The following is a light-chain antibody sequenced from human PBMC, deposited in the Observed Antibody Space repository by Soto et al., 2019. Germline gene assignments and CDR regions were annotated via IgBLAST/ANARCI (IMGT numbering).Light chain of an antibody. CDR3: QHYDGSPRT. J-gene: IGKJ2*01. V-gene: IGKV3-20*01. CDR2: GVF. CDR1: QGVTSNH. Sequence: ENVLTQSPGTVSLSPGERATLSCRASQGVTSNHLAWYQQKPGQAPRLLIYGVFNRATRIPDRFSGSGSGTDFTLTITRLEPEDSAVYFCQHYDGSPRTFGQGTKLEIK.